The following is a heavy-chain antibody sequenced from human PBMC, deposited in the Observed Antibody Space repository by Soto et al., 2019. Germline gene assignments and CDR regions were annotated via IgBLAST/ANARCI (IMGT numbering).Heavy chain of an antibody. CDR2: ISSSGSTI. V-gene: IGHV3-11*01. D-gene: IGHD6-19*01. CDR3: ARNLNPTRIAVAGTHFDY. CDR1: GFTFSDYY. J-gene: IGHJ4*02. Sequence: GGSLRLSCAASGFTFSDYYMSWIRQAPGKGLEWVSFISSSGSTIYYADSVKGRFTISRDNAKNSLYLQMNSLRAEDTAVYYCARNLNPTRIAVAGTHFDYWGQGTLVTVSS.